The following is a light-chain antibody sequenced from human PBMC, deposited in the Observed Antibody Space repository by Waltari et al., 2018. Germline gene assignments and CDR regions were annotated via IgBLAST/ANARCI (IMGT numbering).Light chain of an antibody. CDR2: DAS. Sequence: EIVLTQSPATLSLSPGERATLSGRASQSVSSYLAWYQQKPGQAPRRLIYDASNRATGIPARFSGSGPGTDFTLTISSLEPEDFAVYYCQQRSNWQITFGQGTRLEIK. CDR3: QQRSNWQIT. J-gene: IGKJ5*01. CDR1: QSVSSY. V-gene: IGKV3D-11*02.